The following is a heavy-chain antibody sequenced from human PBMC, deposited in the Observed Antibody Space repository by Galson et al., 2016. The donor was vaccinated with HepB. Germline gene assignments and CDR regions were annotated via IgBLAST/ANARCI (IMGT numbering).Heavy chain of an antibody. Sequence: SLRLSCAASGFTFSTYSMNWVRQAPGKGLEWVSYISSSSGTKYYADSVKGRFTISRDNAWNSLYLQMDTLRAEDTAVYYCARDVAPGMTYYWYFDLWGRGTLVTVSS. D-gene: IGHD1-20*01. J-gene: IGHJ2*01. CDR1: GFTFSTYS. CDR3: ARDVAPGMTYYWYFDL. CDR2: ISSSSGTK. V-gene: IGHV3-48*01.